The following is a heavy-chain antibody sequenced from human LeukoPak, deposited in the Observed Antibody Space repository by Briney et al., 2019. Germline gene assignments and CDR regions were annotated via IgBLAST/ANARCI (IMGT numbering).Heavy chain of an antibody. CDR1: GFTFSSYA. CDR3: AKGGGGYCSSTSCYTEGSYWYFDL. J-gene: IGHJ2*01. CDR2: ISGSGGST. Sequence: PGASLRLSCAASGFTFSSYAMSWVRQAPGKGLEWVSAISGSGGSTYYADSVMGRFTISRDNSKNTLYLQMNSLRAEDTAVYYCAKGGGGYCSSTSCYTEGSYWYFDLWGRGTLVTVSS. D-gene: IGHD2-2*02. V-gene: IGHV3-23*01.